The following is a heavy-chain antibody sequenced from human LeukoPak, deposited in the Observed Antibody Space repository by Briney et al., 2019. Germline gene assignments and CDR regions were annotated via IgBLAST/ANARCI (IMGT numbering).Heavy chain of an antibody. V-gene: IGHV4-59*01. CDR2: IYYSGST. J-gene: IGHJ4*02. CDR3: ARARGGYFDY. D-gene: IGHD3-10*01. CDR1: GGSISSYY. Sequence: PSETLSLTCTVSGGSISSYYWSWIRQPPGMGLEWIGYIYYSGSTNYNPSLKSRVTISVDTSKNQFSLKLSSVTAADTAVYYCARARGGYFDYWGQGTLVTVSS.